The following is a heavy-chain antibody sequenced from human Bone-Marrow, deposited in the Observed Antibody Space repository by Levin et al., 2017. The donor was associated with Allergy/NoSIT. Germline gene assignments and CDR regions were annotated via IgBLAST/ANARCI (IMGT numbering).Heavy chain of an antibody. CDR1: GYTFTSYG. CDR3: ARVFCSSTSCYEAGFDY. V-gene: IGHV1-18*01. J-gene: IGHJ4*02. Sequence: GESLKISCKASGYTFTSYGISWVRQAPGQGLEWMGWISAYNGNTNYSQKLQGRVTMTTDTSTSTAYMELRSLGSDVTAEDYWARVFCSSTSCYEAGFDYWGQGTLVTVSS. D-gene: IGHD2-2*01. CDR2: ISAYNGNT.